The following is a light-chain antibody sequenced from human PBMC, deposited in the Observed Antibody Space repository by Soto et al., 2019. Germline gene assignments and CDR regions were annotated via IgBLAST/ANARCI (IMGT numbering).Light chain of an antibody. CDR1: KSISSY. J-gene: IGKJ1*01. CDR2: AAS. V-gene: IGKV1-39*01. Sequence: DIQMTQSPSSLSASVGDRVTITCRASKSISSYLNWYQQKPGKAPKLLIYAASSLQSGVPSRFSGSGSGTDFTLTISSVQPEAFATYYCQQSDSTPWTFGQGTKVEIK. CDR3: QQSDSTPWT.